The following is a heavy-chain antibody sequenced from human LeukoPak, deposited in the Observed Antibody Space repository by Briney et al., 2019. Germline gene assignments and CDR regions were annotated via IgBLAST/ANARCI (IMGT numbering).Heavy chain of an antibody. V-gene: IGHV3-11*01. Sequence: GGSLRLSCVASGFTFSDYYMNWLRQAPGKGLEWLSYISSSGSFLYYADSVNGRFTISRDKGKNSVYLQMNSLRVDDTAVYYCARDIRYCSGATCYSRWFDPWGQGTPVTVSS. D-gene: IGHD2-15*01. CDR3: ARDIRYCSGATCYSRWFDP. CDR2: ISSSGSFL. CDR1: GFTFSDYY. J-gene: IGHJ5*02.